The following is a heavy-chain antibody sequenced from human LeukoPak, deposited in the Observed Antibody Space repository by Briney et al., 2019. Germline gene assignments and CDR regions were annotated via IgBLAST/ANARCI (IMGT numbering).Heavy chain of an antibody. Sequence: GGSLRLSCAASGFTVSNNYMSWLRQAPGKGLEGVAIIYSGGTTYYADSVKGQFTISRDNSKNPMFLQINSLRDEDTTVYYCTKGDITMIPDWRQGTLVTVSS. D-gene: IGHD3-22*01. CDR2: IYSGGTT. CDR3: TKGDITMIPD. CDR1: GFTVSNNY. J-gene: IGHJ4*02. V-gene: IGHV3-53*01.